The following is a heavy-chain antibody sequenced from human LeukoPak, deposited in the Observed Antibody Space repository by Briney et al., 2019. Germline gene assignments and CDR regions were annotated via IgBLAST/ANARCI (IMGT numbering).Heavy chain of an antibody. Sequence: SETLSLTCAVYGGSFSGYYWSWIRQPPGKGLEWIGEINHSGSTNYNPSLKSRVTISVDTSKNQFSLKLSSVTAADTAVYYCARWAPTPTVTTEICNWFDPWGQGTLVTVSS. CDR3: ARWAPTPTVTTEICNWFDP. D-gene: IGHD4-17*01. J-gene: IGHJ5*02. CDR1: GGSFSGYY. CDR2: INHSGST. V-gene: IGHV4-34*01.